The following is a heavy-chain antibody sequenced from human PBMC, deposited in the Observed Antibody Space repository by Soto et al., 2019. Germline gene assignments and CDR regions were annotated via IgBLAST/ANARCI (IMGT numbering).Heavy chain of an antibody. CDR1: GGSFSGYY. D-gene: IGHD3-9*01. CDR2: INHSGST. V-gene: IGHV4-34*01. Sequence: SETLSLTCAVYGGSFSGYYWSWIRQPPGKGLEWIGEINHSGSTNYNPSLKSRVTISVDTSKNQFSLKLSSVTAADTAVYYCARVKRSYYDILTARIIRNWFDPWGQGTLVTVSS. CDR3: ARVKRSYYDILTARIIRNWFDP. J-gene: IGHJ5*02.